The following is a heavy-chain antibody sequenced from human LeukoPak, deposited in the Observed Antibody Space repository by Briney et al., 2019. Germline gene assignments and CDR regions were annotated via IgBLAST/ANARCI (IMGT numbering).Heavy chain of an antibody. V-gene: IGHV3-21*01. J-gene: IGHJ6*03. CDR2: ISSSSSYI. CDR1: GFTFSSYS. D-gene: IGHD3-10*01. CDR3: ARERSDYYGSGSSLDYYYMDV. Sequence: PGGSLRLSCAASGFTFSSYSMNWVRQAPGKGLEWVSSISSSSSYIYYADSVEGRFTISRDNAKNSLYLQMNSLRAEDTAVYYCARERSDYYGSGSSLDYYYMDVWGKGTTVTVSS.